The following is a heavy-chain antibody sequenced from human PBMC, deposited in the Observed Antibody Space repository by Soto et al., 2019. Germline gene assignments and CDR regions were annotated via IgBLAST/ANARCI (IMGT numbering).Heavy chain of an antibody. Sequence: SETLSLTCTVAGDSIKSTSYFWAWIRQPPGKGLEWIASIYYTGSTYYNPSLESRVTISVHTSKNQFSLKLTSVTAADTALYYCARQLKIIRWGGYFDYWGQATLVTVSS. V-gene: IGHV4-39*01. D-gene: IGHD3-16*01. CDR3: ARQLKIIRWGGYFDY. CDR2: IYYTGST. CDR1: GDSIKSTSYF. J-gene: IGHJ4*02.